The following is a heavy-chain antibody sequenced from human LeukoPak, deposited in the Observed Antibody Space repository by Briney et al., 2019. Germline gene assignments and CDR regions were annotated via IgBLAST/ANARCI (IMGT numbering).Heavy chain of an antibody. J-gene: IGHJ5*02. CDR2: IYYSGST. CDR3: ARAKVGPDDNWFDP. Sequence: SETLSLTCTVSDDSITIYYWSWIRQPPGKGLEWIGYIYYSGSTNYNPSLKSRVTISVDTSKNQFSLKLSSVTAADTAVYYCARAKVGPDDNWFDPWGQGTLVTVSS. CDR1: DDSITIYY. V-gene: IGHV4-59*01. D-gene: IGHD4-23*01.